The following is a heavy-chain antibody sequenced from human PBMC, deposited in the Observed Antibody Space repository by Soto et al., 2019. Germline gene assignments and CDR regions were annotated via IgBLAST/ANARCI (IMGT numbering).Heavy chain of an antibody. CDR1: GGSISRGAYF. J-gene: IGHJ4*02. CDR3: ARGGPVSVSPAWQLLGYFDY. D-gene: IGHD2-15*01. Sequence: QVHLQESGPGQVRPSQTLSLSCSVSGGSISRGAYFWTWIRQFPGKGLEWIAYISYPGATYYNPSLKSRATRLADTSKNQFSLKLNSVTSADTAVYYCARGGPVSVSPAWQLLGYFDYWGQGTLVTVAS. V-gene: IGHV4-31*03. CDR2: ISYPGAT.